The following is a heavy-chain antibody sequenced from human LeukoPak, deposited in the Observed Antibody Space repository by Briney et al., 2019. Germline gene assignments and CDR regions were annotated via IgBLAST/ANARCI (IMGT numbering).Heavy chain of an antibody. Sequence: PSQTLSLTCTVSGASIRSGDYYWSWIRQPPGKGLEWIGYIYDSGSTYYNPSLKSRITISVDTSKDQFSLKLSSVTAADTAVYYCARFAYCGGHCWYYFDYWGQGSLVTVSS. V-gene: IGHV4-30-4*01. D-gene: IGHD2-21*02. CDR3: ARFAYCGGHCWYYFDY. CDR1: GASIRSGDYY. CDR2: IYDSGST. J-gene: IGHJ4*02.